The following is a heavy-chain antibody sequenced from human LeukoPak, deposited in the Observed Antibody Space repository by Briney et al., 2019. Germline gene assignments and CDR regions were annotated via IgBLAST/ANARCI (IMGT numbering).Heavy chain of an antibody. J-gene: IGHJ5*02. CDR3: AREGIVVVPAAKVYNWFDP. Sequence: SETLSLTCAVYGGSFSGYYWSWIRQPPGKGLEWIGEINHSGSTNYNPSLKSRVTISVDTSKNQFSLKLSSVTAADTAVYYCAREGIVVVPAAKVYNWFDPWGQGTLVTVSS. V-gene: IGHV4-34*01. CDR1: GGSFSGYY. D-gene: IGHD2-2*01. CDR2: INHSGST.